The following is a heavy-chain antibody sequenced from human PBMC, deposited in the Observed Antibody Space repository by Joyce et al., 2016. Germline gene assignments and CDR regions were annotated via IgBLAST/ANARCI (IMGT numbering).Heavy chain of an antibody. CDR2: ISIYSPDT. V-gene: IGHV1-18*01. CDR3: TRDRNTFDI. Sequence: QARLVQSGAEVKRPGASVQVSCKVSGYTFNKYGISWVRQAPGQGLKWNGWISIYSPDTTNIVEDPQDRLTLTTDASTRTAYMELRSLRPDDSAVYYCTRDRNTFDIWGQGTMVIVSS. J-gene: IGHJ3*02. CDR1: GYTFNKYG.